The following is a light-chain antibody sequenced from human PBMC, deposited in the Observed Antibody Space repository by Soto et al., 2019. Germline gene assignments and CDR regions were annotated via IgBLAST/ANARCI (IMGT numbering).Light chain of an antibody. CDR2: EVS. CDR3: SSYTTSGTPV. Sequence: QSALTQPASVSGSPGQTITISCTGTSSDVGGYNYLSWYQQHPGKAPKVMIYEVSNRPSGVSNRFSGSKSGKTASLTISWVPAEDEADYFCSSYTTSGTPVFGGGTKVTVL. CDR1: SSDVGGYNY. V-gene: IGLV2-14*01. J-gene: IGLJ3*02.